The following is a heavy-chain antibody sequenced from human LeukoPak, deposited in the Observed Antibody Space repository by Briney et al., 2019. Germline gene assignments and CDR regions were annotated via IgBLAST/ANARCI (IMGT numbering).Heavy chain of an antibody. V-gene: IGHV3-7*03. Sequence: GGSLRLSCAASGFTFSGRWMSWVRQAPGKGPEWVANIKQDGSENHYVDSVKGRFTISRDNSKNTLYLQMNSLRAEDTAVYYCAKDSKMDYWGQGTLVTVSS. CDR3: AKDSKMDY. D-gene: IGHD2/OR15-2a*01. CDR1: GFTFSGRW. CDR2: IKQDGSEN. J-gene: IGHJ4*02.